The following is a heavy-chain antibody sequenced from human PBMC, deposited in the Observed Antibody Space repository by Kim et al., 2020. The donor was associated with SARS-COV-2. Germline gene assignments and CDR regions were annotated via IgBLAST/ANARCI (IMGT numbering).Heavy chain of an antibody. D-gene: IGHD2-21*02. J-gene: IGHJ2*01. V-gene: IGHV4-34*01. Sequence: SETLSLTCAVYGVSFSGSYWSWIRQPLGKGLEWIGEINHSGSTNYNPSLKSRVTISVDTSKNQFSLKLSSVTAADTAVYYCARAPGRGGDRPRYFDLWGRGTLVTVSS. CDR1: GVSFSGSY. CDR3: ARAPGRGGDRPRYFDL. CDR2: INHSGST.